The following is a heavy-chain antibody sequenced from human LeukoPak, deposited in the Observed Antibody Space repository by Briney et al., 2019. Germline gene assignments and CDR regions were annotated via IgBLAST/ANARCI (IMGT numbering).Heavy chain of an antibody. J-gene: IGHJ3*02. CDR3: AKDMGDLDAFDI. V-gene: IGHV3-9*01. D-gene: IGHD3-16*01. CDR2: ISWNSGSI. Sequence: GGSLRLSCAASGFTFSSYAMSWVRQAPGKGLEWVSGISWNSGSIGYADSVKGRFTISRDNAKNSLYLQMNSLRAEDTALYYCAKDMGDLDAFDIWGQGTMVTVSS. CDR1: GFTFSSYA.